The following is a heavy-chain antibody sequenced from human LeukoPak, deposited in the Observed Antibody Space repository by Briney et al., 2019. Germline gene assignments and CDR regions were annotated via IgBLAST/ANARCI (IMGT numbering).Heavy chain of an antibody. CDR3: AKDLTLYGDFPYFDS. CDR2: VTPNGGGT. D-gene: IGHD4-17*01. J-gene: IGHJ4*02. V-gene: IGHV3-23*01. CDR1: GFTFSTYA. Sequence: PGGSLRLSCAASGFTFSTYAMTWVRQAPGKGLEWVAAVTPNGGGTYYTGSVEGRFTISRDNSKNTLFLQMSSLRAEDTALYYCAKDLTLYGDFPYFDSWGQGTPVTVSS.